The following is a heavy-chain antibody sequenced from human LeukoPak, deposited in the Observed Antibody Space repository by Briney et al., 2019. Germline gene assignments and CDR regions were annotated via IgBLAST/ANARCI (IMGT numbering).Heavy chain of an antibody. D-gene: IGHD4-17*01. J-gene: IGHJ2*01. CDR2: IGISGGGI. Sequence: GGSLRLSCAASGFTFSYYTMYWVRQAPGKGLEWVSIIGISGGGIHYADSVKGRFTISRDNSKNTLYLQMNSLRAEDTAVYYCARERGDYGDSRANWYFDLWGRGTLVTVSS. V-gene: IGHV3-23*01. CDR1: GFTFSYYT. CDR3: ARERGDYGDSRANWYFDL.